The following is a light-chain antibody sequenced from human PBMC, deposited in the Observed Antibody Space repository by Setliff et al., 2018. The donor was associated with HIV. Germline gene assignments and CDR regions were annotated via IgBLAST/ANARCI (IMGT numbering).Light chain of an antibody. Sequence: QSALAQPASVSGSPGQSITISCTGSSSDVGTYNFVSWYQQHPGKAPKLMIYDVSNRASGVSNRFSGSKSGNTASLTISGLQAEDEADYYCNSYTTTYTYVFGTGTKVTVL. CDR2: DVS. CDR1: SSDVGTYNF. CDR3: NSYTTTYTYV. V-gene: IGLV2-14*01. J-gene: IGLJ1*01.